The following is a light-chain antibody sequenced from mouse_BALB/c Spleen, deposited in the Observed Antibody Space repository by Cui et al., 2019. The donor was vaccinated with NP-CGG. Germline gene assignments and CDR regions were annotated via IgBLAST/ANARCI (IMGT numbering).Light chain of an antibody. CDR3: ALWYSNHWV. Sequence: QAVATQDSALITSPGETVTLTCRSSTGAVTTSNYANWVREKPDHLFTGLIGGTNNRVPGVPARFSGSLIGDKAALTITGAQTEDEAIYFCALWYSNHWVFGGGTKLTVL. CDR1: TGAVTTSNY. J-gene: IGLJ1*01. V-gene: IGLV1*01. CDR2: GTN.